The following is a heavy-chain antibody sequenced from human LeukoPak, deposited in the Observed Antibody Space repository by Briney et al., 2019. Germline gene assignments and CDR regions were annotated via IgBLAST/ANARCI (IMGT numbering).Heavy chain of an antibody. J-gene: IGHJ4*02. CDR1: GYTFTGYY. CDR3: AKDTLLGQWLVGSVVDY. D-gene: IGHD6-19*01. CDR2: INPNSGGT. Sequence: ASVKVSCKASGYTFTGYYMHWVRQAPGQGLEWMGWINPNSGGTNYAQKFQGRVTMTRDTSISTAYMELSRLRSDDTAVYYCAKDTLLGQWLVGSVVDYWGQGTLVTVSS. V-gene: IGHV1-2*02.